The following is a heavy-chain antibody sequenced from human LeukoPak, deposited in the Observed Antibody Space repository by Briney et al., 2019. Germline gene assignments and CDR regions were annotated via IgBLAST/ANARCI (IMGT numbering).Heavy chain of an antibody. CDR2: IYYSGST. D-gene: IGHD3-10*02. CDR3: ASVRGVIIGVSYYGMDV. V-gene: IGHV4-61*01. J-gene: IGHJ6*02. Sequence: KPSETLSLTCTVSGGSVSSGSYYWSWIRQPPGKGLEWIGYIYYSGSTNYNPSLKSRVTISVDTSKNQFSLKLSSVTAADTAVYYCASVRGVIIGVSYYGMDVWGQGTTVTVSS. CDR1: GGSVSSGSYY.